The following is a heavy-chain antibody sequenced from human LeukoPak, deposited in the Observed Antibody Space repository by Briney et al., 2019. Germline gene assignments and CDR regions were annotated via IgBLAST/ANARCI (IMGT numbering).Heavy chain of an antibody. V-gene: IGHV1-69*01. Sequence: EASVKVSCKASGGTFSSYAISWVRQAPGQGLEWMGGIIPIFGTANYAQKFQGRVTITADESTSTAHMELSSLRSEDTAVYYCARVELRFLERGSYYFDYWGQGTLVTVSS. CDR2: IIPIFGTA. CDR1: GGTFSSYA. D-gene: IGHD3-3*01. CDR3: ARVELRFLERGSYYFDY. J-gene: IGHJ4*02.